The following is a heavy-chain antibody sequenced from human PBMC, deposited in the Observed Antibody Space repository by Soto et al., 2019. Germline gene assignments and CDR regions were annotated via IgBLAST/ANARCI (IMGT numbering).Heavy chain of an antibody. CDR2: ISGRGDST. D-gene: IGHD5-18*01. J-gene: IGHJ4*02. CDR3: AKGPGYSYAYVDY. CDR1: GFTFSNYA. Sequence: GGSLRLSCAASGFTFSNYAMSWVRQAPGKGLEWVSLISGRGDSTYYADSVKGRFTISRDNSKNTLYLQMNSLRADDTAVYYCAKGPGYSYAYVDYWGQGTLVTVSS. V-gene: IGHV3-23*01.